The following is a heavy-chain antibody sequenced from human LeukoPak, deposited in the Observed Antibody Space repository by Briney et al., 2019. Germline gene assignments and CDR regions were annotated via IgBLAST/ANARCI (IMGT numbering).Heavy chain of an antibody. Sequence: GESLKISCKGSGYSFTSYWIGWVRQMPGKGPEWMGIIYPGDSDTRYSPSFQGQVTISADKSISTAYLQYCARHGGYGSGSYPDYWGQGTLVTVSS. D-gene: IGHD3-10*01. CDR3: DY. CDR2: IYPGDSDT. J-gene: IGHJ4*02. CDR1: GYSFTSYW. V-gene: IGHV5-51*01.